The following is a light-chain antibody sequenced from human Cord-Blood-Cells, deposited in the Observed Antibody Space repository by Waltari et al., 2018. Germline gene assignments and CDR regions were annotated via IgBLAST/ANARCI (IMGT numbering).Light chain of an antibody. CDR1: SRDAGSYNH. Sequence: QSALTQPASVAGSPGQSITSSCPGTSRDAGSYNHVAWYQQHPGKAPKLMIYEGSKRPSGVSNRFSGSKSGNAASVTISGLQAEDEADYYCCSYAGSSTGVFGGGTKLTVL. CDR3: CSYAGSSTGV. V-gene: IGLV2-23*01. J-gene: IGLJ3*02. CDR2: EGS.